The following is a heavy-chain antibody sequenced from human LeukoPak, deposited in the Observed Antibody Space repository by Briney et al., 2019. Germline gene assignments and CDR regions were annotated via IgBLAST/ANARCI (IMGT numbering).Heavy chain of an antibody. CDR2: IKSKTNGEKK. Sequence: PGGALRLSCAASGFTLSKAWMNWVRQAPGKGVEWVGLIKSKTNGEKKDYAAPVKGRFTISRDHSDNTLYLQMNSLKHEDTAVYYCVTEVSGSFPKWGQGTLVTVSS. V-gene: IGHV3-15*01. J-gene: IGHJ4*02. D-gene: IGHD1-26*01. CDR3: VTEVSGSFPK. CDR1: GFTLSKAW.